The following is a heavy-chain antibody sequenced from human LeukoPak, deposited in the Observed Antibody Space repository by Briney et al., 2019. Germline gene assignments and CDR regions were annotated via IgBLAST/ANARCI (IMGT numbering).Heavy chain of an antibody. Sequence: SVKVSCKASGGTFSSYAISWVRQAPGQGLEWMGRIIPILGIANYAQKFQGRVTITADKSTSTAYMELSGLRSEDTAVYYCARDGLYCSSTSCYETGYYYGMDVWGQGTTVTVSS. CDR3: ARDGLYCSSTSCYETGYYYGMDV. D-gene: IGHD2-2*01. CDR1: GGTFSSYA. J-gene: IGHJ6*02. CDR2: IIPILGIA. V-gene: IGHV1-69*04.